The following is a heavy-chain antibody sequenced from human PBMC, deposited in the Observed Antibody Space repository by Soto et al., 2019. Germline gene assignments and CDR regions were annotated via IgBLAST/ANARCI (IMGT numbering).Heavy chain of an antibody. Sequence: KPGGSLRLSCAASGFTFSAYSMSWVRQAPGKGLEWVSSITSGSGYIYYADSLKGRFTISRDNAKNSLYLQIHSLRAEDTAFYYCARVDGYTYPNDYWGQGTLVTVSS. CDR3: ARVDGYTYPNDY. J-gene: IGHJ4*02. CDR1: GFTFSAYS. V-gene: IGHV3-21*01. CDR2: ITSGSGYI. D-gene: IGHD5-12*01.